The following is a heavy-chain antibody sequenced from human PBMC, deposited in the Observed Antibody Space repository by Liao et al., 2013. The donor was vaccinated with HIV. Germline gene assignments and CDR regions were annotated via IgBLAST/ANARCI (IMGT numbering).Heavy chain of an antibody. J-gene: IGHJ5*02. CDR3: ARGFLEWINYNWFDP. Sequence: QVQLQQWGAGLLKPSETLSLTCAVYGGSFSGYYWSWIRQPPGKGLEWIGEINHSGSTNYNPSLKSRVTISVDTSKNQFSLKLSSVTAADTAVYYCARGFLEWINYNWFDPWGQGTLVTVAS. CDR1: GGSFSGYY. V-gene: IGHV4-34*01. D-gene: IGHD3-3*01. CDR2: INHSGST.